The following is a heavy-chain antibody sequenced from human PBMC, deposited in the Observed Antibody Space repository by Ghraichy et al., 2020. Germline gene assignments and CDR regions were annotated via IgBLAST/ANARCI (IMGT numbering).Heavy chain of an antibody. CDR3: ARGGGVVAAPST. J-gene: IGHJ5*02. CDR2: INHSGST. Sequence: SETLSLTCAVYGGSFSGYYWSWIRQPPGKGLEWIGEINHSGSTNYNPSLKSRVTISVDTSKNQFSLKLSSVTAADTAVYYCARGGGVVAAPSTWGQGTLVTVSS. CDR1: GGSFSGYY. V-gene: IGHV4-34*01. D-gene: IGHD2-15*01.